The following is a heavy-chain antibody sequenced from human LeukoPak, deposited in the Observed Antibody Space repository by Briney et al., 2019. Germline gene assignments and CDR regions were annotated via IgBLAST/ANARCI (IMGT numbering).Heavy chain of an antibody. CDR3: ARGPDYGDYGYFDY. J-gene: IGHJ4*02. CDR1: GFSFSSYG. Sequence: GGSLRLSCAAFGFSFSSYGMHWVRQAPGKGLEWVAGIWYDGSNKYYADSVKGRFTISRDNSKNTLYLQMNSLRAEDTAVYYCARGPDYGDYGYFDYWGQGTLVTVSS. D-gene: IGHD4-17*01. CDR2: IWYDGSNK. V-gene: IGHV3-33*01.